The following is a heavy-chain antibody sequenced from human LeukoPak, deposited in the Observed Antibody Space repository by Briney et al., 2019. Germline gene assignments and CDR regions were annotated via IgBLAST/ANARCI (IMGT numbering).Heavy chain of an antibody. J-gene: IGHJ4*02. CDR1: GGSISSNSYY. V-gene: IGHV4-39*01. CDR3: ARTRYYYNSRSYGAPYYFDY. D-gene: IGHD3-10*01. CDR2: IYYSGST. Sequence: PSETLSLTCAVSGGSISSNSYYWGWIRQPPGKGLEWIGSIYYSGSTYYNPSLKSRVTISVDTSKNQFSLKLSSVTAADTAVYYCARTRYYYNSRSYGAPYYFDYWGQGTRVTVSS.